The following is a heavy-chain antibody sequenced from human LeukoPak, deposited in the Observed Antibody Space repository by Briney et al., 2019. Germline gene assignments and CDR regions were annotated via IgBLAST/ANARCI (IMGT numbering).Heavy chain of an antibody. CDR3: ARDTRSDYYDSSGYNDY. CDR2: ISAYNGNT. J-gene: IGHJ4*02. V-gene: IGHV1-18*01. CDR1: GGTFSSYA. Sequence: GASVKVSCKASGGTFSSYAISWVRQAPGQGLEWMGWISAYNGNTNYAQKLQGRVTMTTDTSTSTAYMELRSLRSDDTAVYYCARDTRSDYYDSSGYNDYWGQGTLVTVSS. D-gene: IGHD3-22*01.